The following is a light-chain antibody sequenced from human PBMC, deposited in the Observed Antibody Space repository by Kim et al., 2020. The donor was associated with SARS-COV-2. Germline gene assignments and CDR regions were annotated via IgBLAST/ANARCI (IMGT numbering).Light chain of an antibody. V-gene: IGLV3-1*01. J-gene: IGLJ2*01. CDR3: QAWDSTVV. CDR2: QDT. CDR1: KLGDKY. Sequence: SYELTQPPSVSVSPGQTASITCSGDKLGDKYASWYQQKTGQSPVLVIYQDTKRPSGIPERFSGSNSGNTATLTISGTQAMDEADYYCQAWDSTVVFGGGTQLTVL.